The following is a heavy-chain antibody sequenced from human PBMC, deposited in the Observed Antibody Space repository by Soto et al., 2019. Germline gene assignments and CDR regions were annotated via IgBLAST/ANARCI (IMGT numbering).Heavy chain of an antibody. Sequence: QVQLVESGGGVVQPGRSLRLSCAASGFTFSSYGMHWVRQAPGKGLEWVAVISYDGSNKYYADSVKGRFTISRDNSKNTLYLQMNSLRAEDTAVYYCAKDSSYCSGGSCRIYYYYGMDGWGQGTTVTVSS. D-gene: IGHD2-15*01. J-gene: IGHJ6*02. CDR1: GFTFSSYG. CDR2: ISYDGSNK. CDR3: AKDSSYCSGGSCRIYYYYGMDG. V-gene: IGHV3-30*18.